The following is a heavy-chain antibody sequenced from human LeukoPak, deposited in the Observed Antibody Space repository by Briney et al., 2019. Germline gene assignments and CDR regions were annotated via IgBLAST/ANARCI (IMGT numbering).Heavy chain of an antibody. CDR3: AKCGNSGCHLIDY. Sequence: PGMSLRLSCAASGFTFRSYGIHWVRQAPGKGLEWVAVIWYDGSNEFYADSVQGRFTISRDNSKNPVFLQMDSLRAEDTAVYYCAKCGNSGCHLIDYWGQGTLATVSS. CDR1: GFTFRSYG. V-gene: IGHV3-33*06. D-gene: IGHD5-12*01. J-gene: IGHJ4*02. CDR2: IWYDGSNE.